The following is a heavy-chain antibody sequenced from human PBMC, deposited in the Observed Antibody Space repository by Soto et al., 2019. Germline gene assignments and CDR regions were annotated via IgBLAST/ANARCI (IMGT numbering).Heavy chain of an antibody. CDR1: GFTFSSYA. D-gene: IGHD1-7*01. Sequence: PGGSLRLSCAASGFTFSSYAMSWVRQAPGKGLEWVSAISGSGGSTYYADSVKGRFTISRDNSKNTLYLQMNSLRAEDTAVYYCAKIPYEYRYNWNYLLAPLDYWGQGILVTVSS. J-gene: IGHJ4*02. V-gene: IGHV3-23*01. CDR2: ISGSGGST. CDR3: AKIPYEYRYNWNYLLAPLDY.